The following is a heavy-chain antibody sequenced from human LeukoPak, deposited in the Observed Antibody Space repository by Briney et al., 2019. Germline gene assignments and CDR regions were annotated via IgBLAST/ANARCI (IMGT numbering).Heavy chain of an antibody. V-gene: IGHV3-74*01. CDR2: INSDGSST. CDR3: ARGLTIFGVVNDAFDF. CDR1: GFTFSNYW. J-gene: IGHJ3*01. D-gene: IGHD3-3*01. Sequence: GGSLRLSCAASGFTFSNYWMHWVRQAPGKGLVWVSLINSDGSSTIYADSVKGRFTISGDNAKNTLYLQMNSLRAEDTAVYYCARGLTIFGVVNDAFDFWGQGTMITVSS.